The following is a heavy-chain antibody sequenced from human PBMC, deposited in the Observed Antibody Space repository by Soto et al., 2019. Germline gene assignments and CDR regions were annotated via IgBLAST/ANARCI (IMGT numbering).Heavy chain of an antibody. Sequence: QITLKESGPTLVKPTQTLTLTCTFSGFSLSTSGVGVGWIRQPPGKALEWLALIYWDDDKRYSPSLKSRLTIAKDTSKNQVVLTMTNMDPVDTATYYCAHRIFLGYCSSTSCYAGEGWFDPWGQGTLVTVSS. CDR1: GFSLSTSGVG. D-gene: IGHD2-2*01. CDR3: AHRIFLGYCSSTSCYAGEGWFDP. CDR2: IYWDDDK. V-gene: IGHV2-5*02. J-gene: IGHJ5*02.